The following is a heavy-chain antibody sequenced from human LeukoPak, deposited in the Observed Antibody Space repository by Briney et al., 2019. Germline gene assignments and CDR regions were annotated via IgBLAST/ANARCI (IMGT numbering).Heavy chain of an antibody. CDR1: GYTFTGYY. D-gene: IGHD3-10*01. V-gene: IGHV1-2*02. Sequence: ASVKVSCKASGYTFTGYYMHWVRQAPGQGLEWMGWINPNSGGTNYAQKFQGRVTMTRDTSISTAYMELSRLRSDDTAVYYCARAWGYYGSGSPYYFDYWGQGTPVTVSS. J-gene: IGHJ4*02. CDR2: INPNSGGT. CDR3: ARAWGYYGSGSPYYFDY.